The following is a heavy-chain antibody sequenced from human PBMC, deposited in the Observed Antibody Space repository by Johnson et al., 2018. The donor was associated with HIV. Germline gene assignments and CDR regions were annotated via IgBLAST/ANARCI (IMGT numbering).Heavy chain of an antibody. CDR2: ISGSGGST. J-gene: IGHJ3*02. CDR3: ALEAVRSTDAFDI. D-gene: IGHD3-10*01. V-gene: IGHV3-23*04. CDR1: GFTFSSNA. Sequence: VQLVEFGGGVVQPGGSLRLSCAASGFTFSSNAMHWVRQAPGKGLEWVSAISGSGGSTYYADSVKGRFTISRDNAKNSLYLQMNSLRAEDTAVYYCALEAVRSTDAFDIWGQGTMVIVSS.